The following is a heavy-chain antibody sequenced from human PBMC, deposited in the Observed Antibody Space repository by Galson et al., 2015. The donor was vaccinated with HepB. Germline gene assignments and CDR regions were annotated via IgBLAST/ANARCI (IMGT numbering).Heavy chain of an antibody. Sequence: SLRLSCAASGFTFDDYTMHWVRQAPGKGLEWVSLISWDGGSTYYADSVKGRFTISRDNSKNSLYLQMNSLRTEDTALYYCAKDISSARAAGDYYYYYGMDVWGQGTTVTVSS. D-gene: IGHD6-13*01. J-gene: IGHJ6*02. CDR1: GFTFDDYT. CDR2: ISWDGGST. V-gene: IGHV3-43*01. CDR3: AKDISSARAAGDYYYYYGMDV.